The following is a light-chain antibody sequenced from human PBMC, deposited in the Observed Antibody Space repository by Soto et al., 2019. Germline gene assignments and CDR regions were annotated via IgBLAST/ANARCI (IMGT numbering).Light chain of an antibody. Sequence: QSALTQPASVSGSPGQSITISCTGTSSDVGAYNYVSWYQQHPGEAPKLMIYEVSNRPSGVSNRFSGSKSGNTASLTFSGLQAEDEAEYYCSASTTTSVFFGGGTKVTVL. CDR1: SSDVGAYNY. J-gene: IGLJ2*01. CDR2: EVS. V-gene: IGLV2-14*03. CDR3: SASTTTSVF.